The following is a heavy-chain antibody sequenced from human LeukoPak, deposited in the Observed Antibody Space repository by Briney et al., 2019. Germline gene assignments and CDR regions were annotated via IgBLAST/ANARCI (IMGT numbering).Heavy chain of an antibody. V-gene: IGHV1-46*01. CDR2: INPSGGST. D-gene: IGHD2/OR15-2a*01. J-gene: IGHJ5*02. CDR1: GYTFTSYY. CDR3: ARGNIVRNWFDP. Sequence: GESLKISCKGSGYTFTSYYMHWVRQAPGQGLEWMGIINPSGGSTSYAQKFQGRVTMTRDTSTSTVYMELSSLRSEDTAVYYCARGNIVRNWFDPWGQGTLVTVSS.